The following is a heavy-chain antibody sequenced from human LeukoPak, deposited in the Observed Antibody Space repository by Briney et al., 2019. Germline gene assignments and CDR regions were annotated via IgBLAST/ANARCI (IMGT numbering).Heavy chain of an antibody. D-gene: IGHD1-26*01. V-gene: IGHV1-58*01. CDR3: AAPSGSYYDGDGRFDY. CDR2: IVVGSGNT. CDR1: GFTFTSSA. Sequence: ASVTVSCKASGFTFTSSAVQWVRQARGQRLEWIGWIVVGSGNTNYAQKFQERVTITRDMSTSTAYMELSSLRSEDTAVYYCAAPSGSYYDGDGRFDYWGQGTLVTVSS. J-gene: IGHJ4*02.